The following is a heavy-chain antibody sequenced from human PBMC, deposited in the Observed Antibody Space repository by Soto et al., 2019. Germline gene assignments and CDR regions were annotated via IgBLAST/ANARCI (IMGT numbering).Heavy chain of an antibody. D-gene: IGHD3-10*01. CDR2: ISSSGSTI. CDR3: ARDAVGSGSPPTYDYYYYYMDV. J-gene: IGHJ6*03. CDR1: GFTFSDYY. V-gene: IGHV3-11*01. Sequence: GGSLRLSCAASGFTFSDYYMSWIRQAPGKGLEWVSYISSSGSTISYADSVKGRFTISRDNAKNSLYLQMNSLRAEDTAVYYCARDAVGSGSPPTYDYYYYYMDVWGKGTTVTVSS.